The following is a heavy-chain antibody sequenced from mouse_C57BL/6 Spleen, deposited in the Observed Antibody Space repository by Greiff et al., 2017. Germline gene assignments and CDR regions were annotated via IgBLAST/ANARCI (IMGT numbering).Heavy chain of an antibody. Sequence: VHVKQSGPELVKPGASVKISCKASGYSFTDYNMNWVKQSNGKSLEWIGVINPNYGTTSYNQKFKGKATLTVDQSSSTAYMQLNSLTSEDSAVYYCARSDYYGSSSDWYFDVWGTGTTVTVSS. D-gene: IGHD1-1*01. J-gene: IGHJ1*03. CDR1: GYSFTDYN. V-gene: IGHV1-39*01. CDR3: ARSDYYGSSSDWYFDV. CDR2: INPNYGTT.